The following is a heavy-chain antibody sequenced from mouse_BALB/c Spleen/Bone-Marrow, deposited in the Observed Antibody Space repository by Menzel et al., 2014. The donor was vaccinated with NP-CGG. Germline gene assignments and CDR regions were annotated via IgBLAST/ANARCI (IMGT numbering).Heavy chain of an antibody. V-gene: IGHV1-22*01. CDR1: GYTFTDYT. CDR3: VRGRWYY. J-gene: IGHJ2*01. CDR2: INPNNGGT. Sequence: EVQLQQSGPELVKPGASVKISCKTSGYTFTDYTTHWVRQSHGKSLEWIGNINPNNGGTSYNQKFKGEATLTVHKSSSTAYMELRSLTSEDSAVYHSVRGRWYYWGQGTTLTVSS. D-gene: IGHD2-3*01.